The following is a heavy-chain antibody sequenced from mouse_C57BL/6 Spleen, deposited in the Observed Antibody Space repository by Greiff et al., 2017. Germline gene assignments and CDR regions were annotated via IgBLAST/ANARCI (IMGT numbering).Heavy chain of an antibody. V-gene: IGHV5-9-1*02. CDR2: ISSGGDYI. CDR3: TRDRGSGSAFDY. CDR1: GFTFSSYA. D-gene: IGHD3-2*02. J-gene: IGHJ2*01. Sequence: EVKLVESGEGLVKPGGSLKLSCAASGFTFSSYAMSWVRQTPEKRLEWVAYISSGGDYIYYADTVKGRFTISRDNARNTLYLQMSSLKSEATAMYCCTRDRGSGSAFDYWGQGTTLTVSS.